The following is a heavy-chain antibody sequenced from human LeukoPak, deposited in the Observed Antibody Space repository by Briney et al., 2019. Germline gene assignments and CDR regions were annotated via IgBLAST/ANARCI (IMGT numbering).Heavy chain of an antibody. D-gene: IGHD6-13*01. Sequence: GGSLQISCQGSGYRFTSYWRGWVRQLPGKGLEWMGIIYTGDSDTRYSPSFQGQVTISADKSISTAYLQWSSLKASDTAMYYCARLALDSSSWYSNWFDPWGQGTLVTVSS. CDR1: GYRFTSYW. CDR3: ARLALDSSSWYSNWFDP. V-gene: IGHV5-51*01. CDR2: IYTGDSDT. J-gene: IGHJ5*02.